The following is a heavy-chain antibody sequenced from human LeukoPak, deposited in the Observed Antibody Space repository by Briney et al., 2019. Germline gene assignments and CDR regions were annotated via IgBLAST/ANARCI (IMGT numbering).Heavy chain of an antibody. CDR1: GFTFSRYS. Sequence: GGSLRLSCAASGFTFSRYSMNWVRQAPGKGLEWVSSISSSSSYIYYADSVKGRFTISRDNAKNSLYLQMNSLRAEDTAVYYCTVEMATLGAFDIWGQGTMVTVSS. D-gene: IGHD5-24*01. CDR2: ISSSSSYI. J-gene: IGHJ3*02. CDR3: TVEMATLGAFDI. V-gene: IGHV3-21*01.